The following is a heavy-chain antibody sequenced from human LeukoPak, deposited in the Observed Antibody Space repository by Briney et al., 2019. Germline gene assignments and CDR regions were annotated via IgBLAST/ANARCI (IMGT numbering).Heavy chain of an antibody. Sequence: SETLSLTCTVSGYSISSGYYWGWIRQPPGKGLEWIGEINHSGSTNYNPSLKSRVTISVDTSKNQFSLKLSSVTAADTAVYYCARGAIRDFWSGYPDNDFDYWGQGTLVTVSS. D-gene: IGHD3-3*01. CDR3: ARGAIRDFWSGYPDNDFDY. V-gene: IGHV4-38-2*02. CDR2: INHSGST. CDR1: GYSISSGYY. J-gene: IGHJ4*02.